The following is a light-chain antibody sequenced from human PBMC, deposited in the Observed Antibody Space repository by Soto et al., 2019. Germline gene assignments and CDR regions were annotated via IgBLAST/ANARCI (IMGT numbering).Light chain of an antibody. J-gene: IGKJ5*01. Sequence: ESVFTQPPGTLSLSPGERPTLSCRASQSVSINLARYQQKPGQAPRLLIYDASNRATGIPARFSGSGSGTDFTLTISSLEPEDFAVYYCQQRSNWPPITFGQGTRLEI. V-gene: IGKV3-11*01. CDR3: QQRSNWPPIT. CDR1: QSVSIN. CDR2: DAS.